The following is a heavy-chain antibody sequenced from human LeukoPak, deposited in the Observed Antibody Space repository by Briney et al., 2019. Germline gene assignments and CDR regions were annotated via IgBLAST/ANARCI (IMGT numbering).Heavy chain of an antibody. CDR3: ATGGFGVDY. CDR2: INPNNGGT. Sequence: GASVKVSCKASGGTFTGYYLHWLRQAPGHGPEWMGWINPNNGGTIYAQKFQGRVTMTEDTSTDTAYMELSSLRSEDTAVYYCATGGFGVDYWGQGTLVTVSS. V-gene: IGHV1-2*02. CDR1: GGTFTGYY. D-gene: IGHD3-10*01. J-gene: IGHJ4*02.